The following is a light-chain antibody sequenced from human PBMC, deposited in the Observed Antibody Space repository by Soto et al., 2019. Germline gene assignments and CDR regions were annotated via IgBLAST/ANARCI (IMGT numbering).Light chain of an antibody. CDR2: GAS. V-gene: IGKV3-15*01. CDR1: QTIGSN. Sequence: EIEMTQSPATLSVSPGERATLSCRATQTIGSNLAWYQQKPGQPPRLLIYGASTRATDIPARFSGSGSGTDFTLTISRLEPEDFAVYYCQQYGSSPPMYTFGQGTKVDI. CDR3: QQYGSSPPMYT. J-gene: IGKJ2*01.